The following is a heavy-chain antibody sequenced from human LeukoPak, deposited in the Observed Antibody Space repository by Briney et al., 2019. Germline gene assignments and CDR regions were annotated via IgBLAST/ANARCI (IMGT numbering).Heavy chain of an antibody. CDR1: GYTFTDYY. V-gene: IGHV1-2*02. CDR3: ARANDIVVANWFDP. CDR2: INPNSGGT. D-gene: IGHD2-15*01. Sequence: ASVKVSCKVSGYTFTDYYMHWVRQAPGQGLEWMGWINPNSGGTNYAQKFQGRVTMTRDTSISTAYMELSRLRSDDTAVYYCARANDIVVANWFDPWGQGTLVTVSS. J-gene: IGHJ5*02.